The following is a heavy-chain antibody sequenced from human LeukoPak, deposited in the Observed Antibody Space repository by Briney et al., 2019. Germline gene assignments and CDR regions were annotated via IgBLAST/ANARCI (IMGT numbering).Heavy chain of an antibody. CDR3: ARPYYDSSGKYFDY. V-gene: IGHV1-2*06. CDR1: GYTFTGYY. CDR2: INPNSGGT. Sequence: VASVTVSCKASGYTFTGYYMHWVRQAPGQGLEWMGRINPNSGGTNYAPKFQDRVTMTRDTSINTAYMELSRLTSDDTAVYYCARPYYDSSGKYFDYWGQGTLVTVSS. D-gene: IGHD3-22*01. J-gene: IGHJ4*02.